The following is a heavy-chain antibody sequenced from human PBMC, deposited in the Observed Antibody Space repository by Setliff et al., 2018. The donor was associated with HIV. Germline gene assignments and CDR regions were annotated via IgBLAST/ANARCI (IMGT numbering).Heavy chain of an antibody. V-gene: IGHV3-48*04. CDR1: GFVFNTYS. CDR2: IGGSGSAI. Sequence: GGSLRLSCAVSGFVFNTYSMNWVRQAPGKGLEWVSYIGGSGSAIYYADSVKGRFTISRDNAKNSLYLQLNSLRAEDSAVYYCVRDASPDYDSGGYSAGGHWGRGTLVTVSS. J-gene: IGHJ4*02. D-gene: IGHD3-22*01. CDR3: VRDASPDYDSGGYSAGGH.